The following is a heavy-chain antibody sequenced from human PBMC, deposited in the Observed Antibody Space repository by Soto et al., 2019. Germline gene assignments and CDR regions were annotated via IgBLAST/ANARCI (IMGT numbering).Heavy chain of an antibody. V-gene: IGHV3-30*18. CDR1: GFTFSSYG. CDR2: ISYDGSNK. J-gene: IGHJ6*02. Sequence: QVQLVESGGGVVQPGRSLRLSCAASGFTFSSYGMHWVRQAPGKGLEWVAVISYDGSNKYYADSVKGRFTISRDNSKNTLYLQMNSLRAEDMAVYYCANMGPLRTYGYYYYGMDVWRQGTTVTVSS. CDR3: ANMGPLRTYGYYYYGMDV. D-gene: IGHD4-17*01.